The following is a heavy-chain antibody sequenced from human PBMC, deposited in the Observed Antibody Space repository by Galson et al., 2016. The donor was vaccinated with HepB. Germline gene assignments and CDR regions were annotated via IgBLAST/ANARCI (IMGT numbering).Heavy chain of an antibody. CDR3: ARSISVRGNLYFCV. Sequence: SVKVSCKASGFTFTDYLIHWVRQAPGQGLEWMGRINPSSVDTKYAQNFQGRVTLTRDTSISTAYMELTSLTSDDTAVYYCARSISVRGNLYFCVWGQGTLVTVSS. CDR2: INPSSVDT. D-gene: IGHD3-16*01. CDR1: GFTFTDYL. V-gene: IGHV1-2*06. J-gene: IGHJ4*02.